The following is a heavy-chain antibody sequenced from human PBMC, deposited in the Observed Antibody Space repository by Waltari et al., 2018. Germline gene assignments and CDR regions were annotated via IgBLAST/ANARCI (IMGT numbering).Heavy chain of an antibody. CDR2: IYTSGST. J-gene: IGHJ3*02. CDR3: ASLQRITMIAHAFDI. V-gene: IGHV4-61*09. D-gene: IGHD3-22*01. CDR1: GGSISSGSYY. Sequence: QVQLQESGPGLVKPSQTLSLTCTVSGGSISSGSYYWSWIRQPAGKGLEWIGYIYTSGSTNYNPSLKGRVTISVDTSKNQFSLKLSAVTAADTAVYYCASLQRITMIAHAFDIWGQGTMVTVSS.